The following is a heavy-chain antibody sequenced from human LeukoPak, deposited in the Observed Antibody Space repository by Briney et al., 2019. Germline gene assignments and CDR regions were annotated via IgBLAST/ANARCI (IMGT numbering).Heavy chain of an antibody. V-gene: IGHV1-2*02. CDR3: ARVDYSNYLGPFQH. J-gene: IGHJ1*01. CDR2: INPNSGGT. CDR1: GYTFTGYY. D-gene: IGHD4-11*01. Sequence: GASVKVSCKASGYTFTGYYMHWVRQAPGQGLEWMGWINPNSGGTNYAQKFQGRVTMTRDTSISTAYMELSRLRSDDTAVYYCARVDYSNYLGPFQHWGQGTLVTVSS.